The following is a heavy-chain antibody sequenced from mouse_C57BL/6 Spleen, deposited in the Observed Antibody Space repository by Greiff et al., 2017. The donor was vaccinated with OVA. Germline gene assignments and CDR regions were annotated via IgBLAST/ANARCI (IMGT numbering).Heavy chain of an antibody. CDR2: ISSGSSTI. Sequence: EVQGVESGGGLVKPGGSLKLSCAASGFTFSDYGMHWVRQAPEKGLEWVAYISSGSSTIYYADTVKGRFTISRDNAKNTLFLQMTSLRSEDTAMYYCATRYSNYPAWFAYWGQGTLVTVSA. J-gene: IGHJ3*01. CDR3: ATRYSNYPAWFAY. CDR1: GFTFSDYG. D-gene: IGHD2-5*01. V-gene: IGHV5-17*01.